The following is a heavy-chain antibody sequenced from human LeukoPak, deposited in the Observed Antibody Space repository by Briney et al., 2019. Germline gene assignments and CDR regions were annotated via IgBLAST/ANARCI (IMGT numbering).Heavy chain of an antibody. D-gene: IGHD3-10*01. V-gene: IGHV4-4*02. J-gene: IGHJ6*02. Sequence: SETLSLTCGVSGDSVSSSDWWTWVRQFPGKGLEWIGEIHHSGDTNYNPSLKSRVIISVDKSRNQFSLKLSSVTAADTAVYYCASSGSGSYPYYYYGMDVWGQGTTVTVSS. CDR3: ASSGSGSYPYYYYGMDV. CDR1: GDSVSSSDW. CDR2: IHHSGDT.